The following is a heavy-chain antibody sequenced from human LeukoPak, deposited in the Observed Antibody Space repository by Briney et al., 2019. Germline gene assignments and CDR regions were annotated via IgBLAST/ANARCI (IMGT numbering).Heavy chain of an antibody. D-gene: IGHD4-23*01. CDR3: AKEVLDYGGNSDY. CDR2: TSGSGGSR. Sequence: TGGSLRLSCAASGFTFSNSAMNWVRQAPGKGLEWVSATSGSGGSRFHADSVRGRFTISRDNSKNTLYLQMNSLRVEDTAVYYCAKEVLDYGGNSDYWGQGTLVVVSS. V-gene: IGHV3-23*01. CDR1: GFTFSNSA. J-gene: IGHJ4*02.